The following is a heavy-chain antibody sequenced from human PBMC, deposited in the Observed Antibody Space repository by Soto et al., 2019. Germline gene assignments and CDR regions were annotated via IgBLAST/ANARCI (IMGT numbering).Heavy chain of an antibody. CDR3: ARVYGSDLGPLWGWFDP. J-gene: IGHJ5*02. V-gene: IGHV1-69*13. Sequence: GASVKVSCKASGGTFSSYAISWVRQAPGQGLEWMGGIIPIFGTANYAQKFQGRVTITADESTSTAYMELSSLRSEDTAVYYCARVYGSDLGPLWGWFDPWGQGTLVTVS. CDR1: GGTFSSYA. CDR2: IIPIFGTA. D-gene: IGHD1-26*01.